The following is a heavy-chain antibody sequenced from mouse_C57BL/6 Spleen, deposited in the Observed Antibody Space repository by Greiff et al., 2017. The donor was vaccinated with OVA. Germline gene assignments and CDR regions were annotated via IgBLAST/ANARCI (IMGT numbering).Heavy chain of an antibody. D-gene: IGHD2-3*01. CDR3: ARGWDSDDLYWYFDV. CDR2: INPNNGGT. J-gene: IGHJ1*03. Sequence: VQLQQSGPELVKPGASVKIPCKASGYTFTDYNMDWVKQSHGKSLEWIGDINPNNGGTIYNQKFKGKATLTVDKSSSTAYMELRSLTSEDTAVYYCARGWDSDDLYWYFDVWGTGTTVTVSS. V-gene: IGHV1-18*01. CDR1: GYTFTDYN.